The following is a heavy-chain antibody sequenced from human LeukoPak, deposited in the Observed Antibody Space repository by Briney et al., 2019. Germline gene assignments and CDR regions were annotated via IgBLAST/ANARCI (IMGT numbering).Heavy chain of an antibody. J-gene: IGHJ4*02. CDR3: ARDSYGGNWSLGY. V-gene: IGHV1-2*02. Sequence: ASVKVSCKASGGTFSTNAISWVRQAPGQGLEWMGWVNPNTGGTKYAQMFQGRVTMTRDTSISTAYMELSRLTSDDTAVYYCARDSYGGNWSLGYWGQGTLVTVSS. D-gene: IGHD2-21*01. CDR2: VNPNTGGT. CDR1: GGTFSTNA.